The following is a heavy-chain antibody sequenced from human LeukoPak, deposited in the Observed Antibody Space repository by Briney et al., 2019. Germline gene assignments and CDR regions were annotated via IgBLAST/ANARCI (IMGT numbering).Heavy chain of an antibody. Sequence: ASVKVSCKVSGYTLTELSMHWVRQAPGKGLEWMGGFDPEDGETIYAQKFQGRVTMTEDTSTDTAYMELSSLRSEDTAVYYCATVKGSSGYYYRSADYYYYGMDVWGQGTTVTVSS. V-gene: IGHV1-24*01. CDR1: GYTLTELS. J-gene: IGHJ6*02. CDR2: FDPEDGET. CDR3: ATVKGSSGYYYRSADYYYYGMDV. D-gene: IGHD3-22*01.